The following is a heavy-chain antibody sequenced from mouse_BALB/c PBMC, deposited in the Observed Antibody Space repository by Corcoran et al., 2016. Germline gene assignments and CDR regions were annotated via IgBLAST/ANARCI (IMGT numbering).Heavy chain of an antibody. CDR2: IDPANGNT. J-gene: IGHJ1*01. V-gene: IGHV14-3*02. CDR1: GFNIKDTY. D-gene: IGHD4-1*01. CDR3: ANWDWYFDV. Sequence: EVQLQQSGAELVKPGASVKLSCTASGFNIKDTYMHWVTQRPEQGLEWIGRIDPANGNTKYDPKFQGKATITPDTSSNTAYLQLSSLTSEDTAVYYCANWDWYFDVWGAGTTVTVSS.